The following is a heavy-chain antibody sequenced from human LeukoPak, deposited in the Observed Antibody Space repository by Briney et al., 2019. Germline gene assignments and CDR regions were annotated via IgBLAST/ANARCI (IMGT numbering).Heavy chain of an antibody. V-gene: IGHV3-7*01. D-gene: IGHD2-21*02. Sequence: PGGSLRLSCAASGFTFSSSGMHWVRQAPGKGLEWVATIKKDGSAKYYVDSVKGRFTISRDNAENSLFLQMSTLRAEDTAVYYCARLSGEVTVFDYWGQGTLVTVSS. CDR3: ARLSGEVTVFDY. CDR2: IKKDGSAK. J-gene: IGHJ4*02. CDR1: GFTFSSSG.